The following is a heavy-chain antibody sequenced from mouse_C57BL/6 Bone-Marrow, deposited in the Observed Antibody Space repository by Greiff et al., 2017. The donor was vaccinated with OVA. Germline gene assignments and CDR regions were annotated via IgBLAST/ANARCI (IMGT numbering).Heavy chain of an antibody. CDR3: SRLTTVVATGWDFDV. V-gene: IGHV1-54*01. CDR1: GYAFTNYL. D-gene: IGHD1-1*01. J-gene: IGHJ1*03. CDR2: INPGSGGT. Sequence: QVQLQQSGAELVRPGTSVKVSCKASGYAFTNYLIEWVKQRPGPGLEWIGVINPGSGGTNYNEKFKGKATLTADKSSSTAYMQLSSLTSEDSAVYFGSRLTTVVATGWDFDVWGKGTTVTVSS.